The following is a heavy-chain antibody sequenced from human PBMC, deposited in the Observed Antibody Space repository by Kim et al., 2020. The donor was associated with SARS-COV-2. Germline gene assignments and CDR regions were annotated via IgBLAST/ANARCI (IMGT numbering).Heavy chain of an antibody. J-gene: IGHJ6*02. D-gene: IGHD5-12*01. CDR3: AREGDGYNYTPYYYYGMDV. V-gene: IGHV4-31*02. Sequence: SRVTISVDTSKNQFSLKLSSVTAADAAVYYCAREGDGYNYTPYYYYGMDVWGQGTTVTVSS.